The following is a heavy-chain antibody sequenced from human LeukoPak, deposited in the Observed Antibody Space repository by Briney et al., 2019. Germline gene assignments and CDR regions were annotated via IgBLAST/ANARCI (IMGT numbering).Heavy chain of an antibody. Sequence: SQTLSLTCAISGDSVSSNSAAWNWIRQSPSRGLEWLGRTYYRSKWYNDYAVSVKSRITINPDTSKNQFSLQLNSVTPEDTAVXXXATGDYSSGRMDYWGQGTLVTVSS. V-gene: IGHV6-1*01. CDR1: GDSVSSNSAA. D-gene: IGHD6-19*01. CDR2: TYYRSKWYN. CDR3: ATGDYSSGRMDY. J-gene: IGHJ4*02.